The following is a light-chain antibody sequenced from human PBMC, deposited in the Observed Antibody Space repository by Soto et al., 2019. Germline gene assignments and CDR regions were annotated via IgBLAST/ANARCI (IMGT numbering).Light chain of an antibody. Sequence: QSVLTQPPSASGTPRQRVTISCSGSNSNIGSNTVHWYQQLPGTAPKLLIYYDNLRPSGVPDRISGSKSGTSASLAISGLQSDDEADYYCAAWDDSLNGRVFGTGSKVTVL. J-gene: IGLJ1*01. CDR2: YDN. CDR3: AAWDDSLNGRV. V-gene: IGLV1-44*01. CDR1: NSNIGSNT.